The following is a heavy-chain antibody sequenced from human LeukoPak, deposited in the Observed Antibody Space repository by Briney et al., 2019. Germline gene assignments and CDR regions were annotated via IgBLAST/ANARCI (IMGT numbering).Heavy chain of an antibody. Sequence: TPSETLSLTCAVYGGSFSSYYWSWIRQPPGKGLEWIGYIYYSGSTNYNPSLKSRVTISVDTSKNQFSLKLSSVTATDTAVYYCARAGYSGSDFSVWGKGSTVTVSS. CDR1: GGSFSSYY. V-gene: IGHV4-59*01. J-gene: IGHJ6*04. D-gene: IGHD5-12*01. CDR2: IYYSGST. CDR3: ARAGYSGSDFSV.